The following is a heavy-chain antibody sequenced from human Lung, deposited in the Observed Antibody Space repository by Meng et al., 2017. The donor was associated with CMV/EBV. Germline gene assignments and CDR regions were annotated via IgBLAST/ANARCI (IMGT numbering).Heavy chain of an antibody. D-gene: IGHD3-16*01. CDR1: GFTFSSYE. Sequence: GGSXRLSCAASGFTFSSYEMNWVRQAPGKGLEWVSYISSSGSTIYYADSVKGRFTISRDNAKNSLYVQMNSLRAEDTAVYYCARGFGEPSMDVWGQGTTVTVSS. J-gene: IGHJ6*02. CDR3: ARGFGEPSMDV. CDR2: ISSSGSTI. V-gene: IGHV3-48*03.